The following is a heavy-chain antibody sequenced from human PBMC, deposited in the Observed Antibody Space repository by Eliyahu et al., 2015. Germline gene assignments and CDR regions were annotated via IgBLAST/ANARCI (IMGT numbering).Heavy chain of an antibody. CDR2: IYYSGXT. CDR3: ARQLNWWELLGAYFDY. Sequence: QLQLQESGPGLVKPSETLSLTCTVSGGSIXSSXYYWGWIRQPPGKGLEWIGXIYYSGXTYYNPSLKSRVTISVDTSKNQFSLKLSSVTAADTAVYYCARQLNWWELLGAYFDYWGQGTLVTVSS. CDR1: GGSIXSSXYY. J-gene: IGHJ4*02. V-gene: IGHV4-39*01. D-gene: IGHD1-26*01.